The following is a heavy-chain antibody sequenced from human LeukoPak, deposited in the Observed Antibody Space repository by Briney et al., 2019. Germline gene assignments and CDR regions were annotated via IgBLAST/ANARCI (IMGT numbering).Heavy chain of an antibody. Sequence: GGSLRLSCAASGFTFSNAWLHWVRQAPGKGLEWVSGISGSGGSAYYTDSMKGRFTISRDNSKNTLYLQMNSLRAEDTAVYYCAKKASGIYFDYWGQGTLVTVSS. CDR1: GFTFSNAW. D-gene: IGHD1-26*01. CDR2: ISGSGGSA. CDR3: AKKASGIYFDY. J-gene: IGHJ4*02. V-gene: IGHV3-23*01.